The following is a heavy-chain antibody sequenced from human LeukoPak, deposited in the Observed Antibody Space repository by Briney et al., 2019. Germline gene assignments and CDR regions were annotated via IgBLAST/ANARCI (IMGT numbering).Heavy chain of an antibody. CDR1: GFTFSSYW. J-gene: IGHJ4*02. CDR3: ARDKIVGATYFDY. Sequence: GGSLRLSCAASGFTFSSYWMSWVRQAPGKGLEWVANIKQDGSERYYVDSVKGRFTISRDNAKNSLDLQMNSLRAEDTAIYYCARDKIVGATYFDYWGQGTLVTVSS. D-gene: IGHD1-26*01. V-gene: IGHV3-7*01. CDR2: IKQDGSER.